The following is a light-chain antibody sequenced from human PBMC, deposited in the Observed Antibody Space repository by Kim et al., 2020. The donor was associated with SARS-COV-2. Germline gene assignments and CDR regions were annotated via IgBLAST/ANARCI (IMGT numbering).Light chain of an antibody. CDR3: GTWDSSLSAGV. CDR1: TSNIGNNY. CDR2: DNY. J-gene: IGLJ2*01. Sequence: GQDVTVSSSGSTSNIGNNYVSWYQQLPGTAPKLLIYDNYKRPSGIPDRFSGSTSDTSATLDITGLQTGDEADYYCGTWDSSLSAGVFGGGTQLTVL. V-gene: IGLV1-51*01.